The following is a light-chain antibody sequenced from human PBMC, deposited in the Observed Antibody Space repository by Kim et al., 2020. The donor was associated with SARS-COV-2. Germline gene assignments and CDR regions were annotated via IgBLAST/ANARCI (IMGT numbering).Light chain of an antibody. Sequence: GVTVTLHCASSPGAVNSGHSPNWFQQKPGQAPRALIYGITNKHAWTPARFSGSLHGGKAALTLSDVQPEDEAEYYCLLYYGGTQIIFGGGTQLTDL. CDR1: PGAVNSGHS. CDR3: LLYYGGTQII. CDR2: GIT. J-gene: IGLJ2*01. V-gene: IGLV7-43*01.